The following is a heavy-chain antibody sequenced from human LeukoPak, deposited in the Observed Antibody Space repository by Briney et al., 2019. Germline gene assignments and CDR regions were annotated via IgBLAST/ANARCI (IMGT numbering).Heavy chain of an antibody. CDR2: FSYSGST. CDR3: ARMYSGTSYYFDF. CDR1: GVSISDYH. V-gene: IGHV4-59*01. D-gene: IGHD1-26*01. J-gene: IGHJ4*02. Sequence: SETLSLTCSASGVSISDYHWIWIRQPPAKGRKWMGYFSYSGSTRYNPSLKSRVTMSVDTSKNQFSLRLISVAAADTAVYYCARMYSGTSYYFDFWGQGTLVTVSS.